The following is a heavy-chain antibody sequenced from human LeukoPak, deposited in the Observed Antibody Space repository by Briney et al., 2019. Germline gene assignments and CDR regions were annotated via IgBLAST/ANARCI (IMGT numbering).Heavy chain of an antibody. CDR2: VYYTGGT. Sequence: SETLSLTCTVSGCSISSYTNYWGWIRQPPGKGLEWIATVYYTGGTYYNPSLKSRVTISIDTSRNHFSLKLTSVIAADTAMYYCVSNSSSSPWFDPWGQGTLVTVSS. J-gene: IGHJ5*02. CDR1: GCSISSYTNY. D-gene: IGHD6-6*01. CDR3: VSNSSSSPWFDP. V-gene: IGHV4-39*02.